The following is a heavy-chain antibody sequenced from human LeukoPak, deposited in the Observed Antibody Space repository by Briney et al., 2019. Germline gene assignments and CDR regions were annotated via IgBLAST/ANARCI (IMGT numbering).Heavy chain of an antibody. CDR3: ARSDDYVPPGFDY. J-gene: IGHJ4*02. CDR2: ISGSGGST. CDR1: GFTFSSYA. V-gene: IGHV3-23*01. D-gene: IGHD4-17*01. Sequence: GGTLRLSCAASGFTFSSYAMSWVRQAPGKGLEWVSAISGSGGSTYYADSVKGRFTISRDNSKNTLYLQMSSLRAEDTAVYYCARSDDYVPPGFDYWGQGTLVTVSS.